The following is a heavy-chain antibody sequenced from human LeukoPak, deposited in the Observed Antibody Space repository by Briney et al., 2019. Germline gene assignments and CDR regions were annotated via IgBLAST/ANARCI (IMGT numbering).Heavy chain of an antibody. J-gene: IGHJ4*02. CDR1: GFTFSSYG. V-gene: IGHV3-30*02. CDR3: ARENTAFLDY. Sequence: GGSLRLSCAASGFTFSSYGMHWVRQAPGKGLEWVAFIRYDGSNKYYADSVKGRFTISRDNSKNTLYLQMNSLRAEDTAVYFCARENTAFLDYWGQGTLVTVSS. D-gene: IGHD2-21*02. CDR2: IRYDGSNK.